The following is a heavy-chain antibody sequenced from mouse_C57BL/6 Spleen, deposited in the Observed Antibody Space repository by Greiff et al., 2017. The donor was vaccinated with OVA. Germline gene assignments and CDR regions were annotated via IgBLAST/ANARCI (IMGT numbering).Heavy chain of an antibody. CDR1: GYSITSGYY. V-gene: IGHV3-6*01. J-gene: IGHJ4*01. CDR3: AREELFYAMDY. CDR2: ISYDGSN. Sequence: VQLKESGPGLVKPSQSLSLTCSVTGYSITSGYYWNWIRQFPGNKLEWMGYISYDGSNNYNPSLKNRISITRDTSKNQFFLKLNSVTTEDTATYYCAREELFYAMDYWGQGTSVTVSS.